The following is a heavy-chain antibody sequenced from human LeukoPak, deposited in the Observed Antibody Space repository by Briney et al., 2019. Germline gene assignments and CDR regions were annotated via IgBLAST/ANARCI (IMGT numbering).Heavy chain of an antibody. D-gene: IGHD6-13*01. CDR2: IYHSGST. CDR3: ARDRGSIAAAGTDYYYGMDV. CDR1: GGSISSSNW. Sequence: PSGTLSLTCAVSGGSISSSNWWSWVRPPPGKGLEWIGEIYHSGSTNYNPSLKSRVTISVDKSKNQFSLKLSSVTAADTAVYYCARDRGSIAAAGTDYYYGMDVWGQGTTVTVSS. V-gene: IGHV4-4*02. J-gene: IGHJ6*02.